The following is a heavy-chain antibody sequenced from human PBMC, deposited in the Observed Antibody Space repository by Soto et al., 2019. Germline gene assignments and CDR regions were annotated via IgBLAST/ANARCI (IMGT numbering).Heavy chain of an antibody. D-gene: IGHD6-13*01. CDR2: IVVGSGNT. V-gene: IGHV1-58*01. J-gene: IGHJ3*02. CDR3: AARPAAGIGDDAFDI. CDR1: GFTFTSSD. Sequence: SEKVSCKASGFTFTSSDVQWVRQARGQSHEWIGWIVVGSGNTNYEQKIQERVTITRDMSTSTAYMELSGLRSEDTAVYYCAARPAAGIGDDAFDIWGQGTMFTVSS.